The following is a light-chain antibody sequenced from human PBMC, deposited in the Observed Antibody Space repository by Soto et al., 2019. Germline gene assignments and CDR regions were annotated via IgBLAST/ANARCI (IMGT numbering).Light chain of an antibody. J-gene: IGLJ2*01. CDR2: DVT. CDR3: SSYTTRSTLV. CDR1: SSDVGAYDF. Sequence: QSALTQPASVSGSPGQSITISCTGTSSDVGAYDFVSWYQHYPGKAPKLVTFDVTHRPPGISDRFSGSKSANTASLTISGLQADDAAFYYCSSYTTRSTLVFGGGTKLTVL. V-gene: IGLV2-14*01.